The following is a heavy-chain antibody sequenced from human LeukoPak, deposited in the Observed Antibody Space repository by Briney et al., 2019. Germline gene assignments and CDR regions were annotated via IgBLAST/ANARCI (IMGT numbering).Heavy chain of an antibody. J-gene: IGHJ3*02. CDR1: GGSFSGYY. D-gene: IGHD3-10*01. CDR3: ARLHNYYGSGSYPSHAFDI. V-gene: IGHV4-34*01. CDR2: INHSGST. Sequence: PSETLSLTCAVYGGSFSGYYWSWIRQPPGKGLEWIGEINHSGSTNYNPSLKSRVTISVDTSKNQFSLKLSSVTAADTAVYYCARLHNYYGSGSYPSHAFDIWGQGTMVTVSS.